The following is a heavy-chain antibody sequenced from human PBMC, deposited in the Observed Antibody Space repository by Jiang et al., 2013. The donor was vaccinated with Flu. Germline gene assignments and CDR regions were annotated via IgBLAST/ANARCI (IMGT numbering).Heavy chain of an antibody. J-gene: IGHJ3*02. CDR2: IYPGDSDT. Sequence: SLKISCKGSGYSFTSYWIGWVRQMPGKGLEWMGIIYPGDSDTRYSPSFQGQVTISADKSISTAYLQWSSLKASDTAMYYCARPYGGNSGAHAFDIWGQGTMVTVSS. V-gene: IGHV5-51*01. D-gene: IGHD4-23*01. CDR3: ARPYGGNSGAHAFDI. CDR1: GYSFTSYW.